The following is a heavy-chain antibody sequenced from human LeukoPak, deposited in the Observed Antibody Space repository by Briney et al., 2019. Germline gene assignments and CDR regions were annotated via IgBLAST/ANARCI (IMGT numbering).Heavy chain of an antibody. V-gene: IGHV3-30*03. CDR2: VSSDGGTK. J-gene: IGHJ6*02. CDR3: ARDTGGMDV. Sequence: GGSLRLSCTASKFTFSNYGMQWVRQAPGKGLEWVAVVSSDGGTKYYADSVKGRFTISRDNSRNTMYLQMNSLRAEDTAVYYCARDTGGMDVWGQGTTVTASS. CDR1: KFTFSNYG. D-gene: IGHD1-26*01.